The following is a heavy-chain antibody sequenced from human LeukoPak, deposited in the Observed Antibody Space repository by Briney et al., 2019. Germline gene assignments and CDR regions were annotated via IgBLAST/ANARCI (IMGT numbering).Heavy chain of an antibody. CDR2: LSSSGGST. CDR1: GFTFSNYG. D-gene: IGHD3-10*01. Sequence: GGSLRLSCAASGFTFSNYGMNWVRQAPGKGLEWVSALSSSGGSTYYADSVKGRFTISRDNSKNTLYLQMSSLRAEDTAVYYCARGMWFDTLFSTFDVWGQGTMVSVS. J-gene: IGHJ3*01. CDR3: ARGMWFDTLFSTFDV. V-gene: IGHV3-23*01.